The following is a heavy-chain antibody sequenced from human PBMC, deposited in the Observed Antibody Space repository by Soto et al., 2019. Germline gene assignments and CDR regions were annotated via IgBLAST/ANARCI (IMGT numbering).Heavy chain of an antibody. CDR2: ISAYNGNT. D-gene: IGHD3-9*01. Sequence: ASVKVSCKASGYTFTSYGISWVRQAPGQGLEWMGWISAYNGNTNYAQKLQGRVTMTTDTSTSTAYMELRSLRSDDTAVYYCARDHGGDILPTIDYWGQGTLVTVSS. J-gene: IGHJ4*02. V-gene: IGHV1-18*01. CDR3: ARDHGGDILPTIDY. CDR1: GYTFTSYG.